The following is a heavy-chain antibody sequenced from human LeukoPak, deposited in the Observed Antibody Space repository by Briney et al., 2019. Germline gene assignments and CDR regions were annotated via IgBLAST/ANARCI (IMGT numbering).Heavy chain of an antibody. V-gene: IGHV5-51*01. Sequence: GESLKISCKGSGYSFTSYWIGWVRQMPRKGLEWMGIIYPGDSDTRYSPSFQGQVTISADKSISTAYLQWSSLKASDTAMYYCARLPYYYGSGSFSYYFDYWGQGTLVTVSS. CDR2: IYPGDSDT. D-gene: IGHD3-10*01. J-gene: IGHJ4*02. CDR3: ARLPYYYGSGSFSYYFDY. CDR1: GYSFTSYW.